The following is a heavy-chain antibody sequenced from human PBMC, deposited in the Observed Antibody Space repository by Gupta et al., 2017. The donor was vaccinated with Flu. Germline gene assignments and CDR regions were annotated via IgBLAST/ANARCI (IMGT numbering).Heavy chain of an antibody. CDR2: INPSGGST. V-gene: IGHV1-46*01. J-gene: IGHJ6*02. CDR1: GYTFTNYY. Sequence: QVRLVQSGAEVKKPGASVKISCRASGYTFTNYYLHWVRQAPGQGLEWMGRINPSGGSTNLAQKFQGRLTMTRDTSTNTVYMELRSLRSEDTAVYYCARSHRAGVVHGMDVWGPGTTVTVSS. D-gene: IGHD2-15*01. CDR3: ARSHRAGVVHGMDV.